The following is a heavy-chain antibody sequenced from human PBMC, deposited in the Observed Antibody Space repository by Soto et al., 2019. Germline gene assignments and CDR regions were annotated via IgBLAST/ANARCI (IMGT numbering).Heavy chain of an antibody. D-gene: IGHD4-17*01. CDR3: ASSTAAPRLYGYFDY. CDR1: GGSISSGGYY. V-gene: IGHV4-31*03. J-gene: IGHJ4*02. CDR2: IYYSGST. Sequence: SETLSLTCTVSGGSISSGGYYWSWIRQYPGKGLEWIGYIYYSGSTYYNPSLKSRVTISVDTSKNQFSLKLSSVTAADTAVYYCASSTAAPRLYGYFDYWGQGTLVTVSS.